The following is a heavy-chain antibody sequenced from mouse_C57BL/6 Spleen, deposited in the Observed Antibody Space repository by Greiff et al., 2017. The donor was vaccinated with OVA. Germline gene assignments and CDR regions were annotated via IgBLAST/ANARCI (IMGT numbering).Heavy chain of an antibody. CDR1: GYTFTSYW. D-gene: IGHD3-3*01. J-gene: IGHJ2*01. CDR3: ARLGTEFDY. Sequence: VQLQQSGAELVMPGASVKLSCKASGYTFTSYWMHWVKQRPGQGLEWIGEIDPSDSYTNYNQKFKGKSTLTVDKSSSTAYMQLSSLTSEDSAVYYCARLGTEFDYWGQGTTLTVSS. CDR2: IDPSDSYT. V-gene: IGHV1-69*01.